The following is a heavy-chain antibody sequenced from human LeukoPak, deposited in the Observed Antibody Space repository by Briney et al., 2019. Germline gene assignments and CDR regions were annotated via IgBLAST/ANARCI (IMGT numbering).Heavy chain of an antibody. CDR3: AKDLYEVVMDPTFDL. D-gene: IGHD3-22*01. Sequence: PPGGSLRLSCAASGFTFSSYAMSWVRQAPGKGLEWVSAISGSGGSTYYADSVKGRFTISRDNSKNALYLQMNSLRAEDTAVYYCAKDLYEVVMDPTFDLWGQGTLVTVSS. V-gene: IGHV3-23*01. CDR1: GFTFSSYA. CDR2: ISGSGGST. J-gene: IGHJ5*02.